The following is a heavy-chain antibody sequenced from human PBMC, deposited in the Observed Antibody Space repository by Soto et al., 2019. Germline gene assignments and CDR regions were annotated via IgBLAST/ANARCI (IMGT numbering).Heavy chain of an antibody. D-gene: IGHD2-2*03. J-gene: IGHJ4*02. CDR3: ARGKLDIVVVPAAIGALLYFDY. CDR1: GGSFSGYY. Sequence: PSETLSLTCAVYGGSFSGYYWSWIRQPPGKGLGWIGEINHSGSTNYNPSLKSRVTISVDTSKNQFSLKLSSVTAADTAVYYCARGKLDIVVVPAAIGALLYFDYWGQGTLVTVSS. CDR2: INHSGST. V-gene: IGHV4-34*01.